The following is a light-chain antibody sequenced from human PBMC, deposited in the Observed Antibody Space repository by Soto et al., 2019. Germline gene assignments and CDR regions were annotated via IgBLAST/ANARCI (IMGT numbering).Light chain of an antibody. V-gene: IGLV2-23*01. Sequence: QSVLTQPASVSGSPGQSVTISCTGTSSDFGSYKFVSWYQHHPGKVPKVIIYETSKRPSGVSDRFSGSKSGNTASLTISALQAEDEADYSCFSFTSTNTHVFGSGTKLTVL. CDR2: ETS. CDR3: FSFTSTNTHV. J-gene: IGLJ1*01. CDR1: SSDFGSYKF.